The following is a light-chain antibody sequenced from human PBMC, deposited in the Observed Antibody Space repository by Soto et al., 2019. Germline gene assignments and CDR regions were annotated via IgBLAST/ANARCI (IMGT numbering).Light chain of an antibody. Sequence: EIVLTQSPATLSLSPGERATLSFRASQSVSSYLAWYQQKPGQATRLLIYDASNRATGIPARFSGSGSGTDFPLTISSLEPEDFAVYYGHHHSNWLTFGGGTKVEIK. J-gene: IGKJ4*01. CDR2: DAS. CDR1: QSVSSY. V-gene: IGKV3-11*01. CDR3: HHHSNWLT.